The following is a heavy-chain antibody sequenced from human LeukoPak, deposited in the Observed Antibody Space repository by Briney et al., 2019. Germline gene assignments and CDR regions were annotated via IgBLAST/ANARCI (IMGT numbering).Heavy chain of an antibody. J-gene: IGHJ4*02. V-gene: IGHV5-51*01. CDR1: GYDFSAYW. CDR2: FNADDSDT. CDR3: ARRSGIYYAPCFDH. Sequence: GESLQISCQGSGYDFSAYWIGWVRQMPRKGLEWVWIFNADDSDTRYSPSFQGQVTISVDKSTSTAYLHWNKLTAADTAIYYCARRSGIYYAPCFDHWGQGTLVTVSS. D-gene: IGHD3-10*01.